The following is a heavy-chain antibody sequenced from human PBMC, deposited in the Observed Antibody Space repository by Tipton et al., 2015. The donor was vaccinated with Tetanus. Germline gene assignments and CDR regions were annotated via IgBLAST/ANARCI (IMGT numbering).Heavy chain of an antibody. D-gene: IGHD6-19*01. CDR3: STVRGGGRYEFDY. CDR1: GFTFSSYA. CDR2: ISGNGGST. J-gene: IGHJ4*02. Sequence: SLRLSCAASGFTFSSYAMGWVRQAPGKGLEWVSFISGNGGSTYYPDSVKGRFTISRDNSKNTLYLQMNSLRAEDTAVYYCSTVRGGGRYEFDYWGQGTLVTVSS. V-gene: IGHV3-23*01.